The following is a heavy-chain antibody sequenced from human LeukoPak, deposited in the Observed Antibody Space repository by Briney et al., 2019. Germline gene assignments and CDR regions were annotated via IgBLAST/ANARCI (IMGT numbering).Heavy chain of an antibody. Sequence: SETLSLTCTVSGGSISNYYWSWIRQPPGKGLEWIGYIYHSGSVNYNPSLKSRVTISVDTTNNQFSLKLNSLTSADASGYYVARGGGFGSPPAYWGQGTLVTVSS. CDR3: ARGGGFGSPPAY. CDR2: IYHSGSV. J-gene: IGHJ4*02. D-gene: IGHD3-10*01. CDR1: GGSISNYY. V-gene: IGHV4-59*01.